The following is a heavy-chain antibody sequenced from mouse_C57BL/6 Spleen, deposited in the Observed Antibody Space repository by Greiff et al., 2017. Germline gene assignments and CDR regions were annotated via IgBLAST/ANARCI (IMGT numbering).Heavy chain of an antibody. CDR3: ARTGTDYFDC. Sequence: EVKLMESEGGLVQPGSSMKLSCTASGFTFSDYYMAWVRQVPEKGLEWVANINYDGSSTYYLDSLKSRFIISRDNAKNILYLQMSSLKSEDTATYYCARTGTDYFDCWGQGTTRTVSS. D-gene: IGHD4-1*01. CDR2: INYDGSST. J-gene: IGHJ2*01. CDR1: GFTFSDYY. V-gene: IGHV5-16*01.